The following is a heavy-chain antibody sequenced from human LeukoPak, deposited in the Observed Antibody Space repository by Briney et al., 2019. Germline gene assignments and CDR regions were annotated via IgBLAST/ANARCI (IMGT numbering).Heavy chain of an antibody. CDR3: AGVISDWLGGRYYFDY. J-gene: IGHJ4*02. Sequence: GGSLRLSCAASGFTFSSYEMNWVRQAPGKGLEWVSYISSSGSTIYYADSVKGRFTISRDNAKNSLYLQMNSLRAEDTAVYYCAGVISDWLGGRYYFDYWGQGTLVTVSS. CDR2: ISSSGSTI. D-gene: IGHD3-9*01. CDR1: GFTFSSYE. V-gene: IGHV3-48*03.